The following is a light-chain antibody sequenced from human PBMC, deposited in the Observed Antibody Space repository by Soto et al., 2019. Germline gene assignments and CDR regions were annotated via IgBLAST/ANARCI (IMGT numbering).Light chain of an antibody. J-gene: IGLJ7*01. CDR1: SGDVGTYNL. Sequence: QSALTQPASVSGSPGQSITISCTGTSGDVGTYNLVSWYQQHPGKAPKLMIYEGSKRPSGISTRFSGSKSGNTASLTISGLQAGVEADYYCWSYTGDNSYVFGGGTQLTVL. CDR3: WSYTGDNSYV. CDR2: EGS. V-gene: IGLV2-23*01.